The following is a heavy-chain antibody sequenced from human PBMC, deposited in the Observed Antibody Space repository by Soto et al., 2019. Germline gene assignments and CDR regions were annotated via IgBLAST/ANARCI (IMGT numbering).Heavy chain of an antibody. D-gene: IGHD1-26*01. J-gene: IGHJ4*02. CDR1: GFTFSSYA. V-gene: IGHV3-23*01. Sequence: EVQLLESGGGLVQPGGSLRLSCAASGFTFSSYAMRWVRQAPVKGLDWVSAISGSGGSTYYAESVKGRFTISRDNSKNTLYLQMNSLRAEDTAVYYCARRGSGSYYDYWGQGTLVTVSS. CDR3: ARRGSGSYYDY. CDR2: ISGSGGST.